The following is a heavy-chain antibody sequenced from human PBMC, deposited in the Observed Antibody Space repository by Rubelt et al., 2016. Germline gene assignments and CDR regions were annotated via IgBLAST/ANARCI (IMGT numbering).Heavy chain of an antibody. Sequence: QVQLQQWGAGLLKPSETLSLTCAVYGGPFSDYYWSWIRQPPGKGLEWIGEINHSGSTNYNPSLRSRVTISVDTSKNQFSLKLSSVTAADTAVYYCARGRDYWGQGTLVTVSS. CDR1: GGPFSDYY. CDR2: INHSGST. CDR3: ARGRDY. V-gene: IGHV4-34*01. J-gene: IGHJ4*02.